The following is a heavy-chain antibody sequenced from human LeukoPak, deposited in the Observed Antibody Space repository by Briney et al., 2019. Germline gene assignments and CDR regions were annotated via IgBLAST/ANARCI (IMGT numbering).Heavy chain of an antibody. V-gene: IGHV4-59*12. CDR1: GGSISDYS. J-gene: IGHJ4*02. CDR2: IYYSGSA. CDR3: ARDEGGRHYYGSGSRVY. D-gene: IGHD3-10*01. Sequence: SETLSLTCTVSGGSISDYSWSWIRQPPGKGLEWIGNIYYSGSANHNPSLKSRVTISRDTSKNQFSLKLTSVTTADTAVYFCARDEGGRHYYGSGSRVYWGQGTLVTVSS.